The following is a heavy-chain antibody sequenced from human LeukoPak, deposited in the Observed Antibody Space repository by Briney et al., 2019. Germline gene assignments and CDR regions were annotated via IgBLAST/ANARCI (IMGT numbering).Heavy chain of an antibody. CDR2: INYNGRDK. D-gene: IGHD2/OR15-2a*01. Sequence: PGGSLRLPCAASGFTFSSFGMHWVRQAPGKGLEWVSSINYNGRDKYYADSVKGRFTISRDSSKNTLSLQMNSLRAEDTAVYFCAKDSPTYYADSWGQGTLVTVSS. CDR1: GFTFSSFG. CDR3: AKDSPTYYADS. J-gene: IGHJ4*02. V-gene: IGHV3-30*02.